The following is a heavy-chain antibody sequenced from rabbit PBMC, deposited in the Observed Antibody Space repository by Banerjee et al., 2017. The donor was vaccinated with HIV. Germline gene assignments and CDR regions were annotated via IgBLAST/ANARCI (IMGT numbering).Heavy chain of an antibody. Sequence: QSLEESGGDLVKPGASLTLTCTASGFSFSSTYYMCWVRQAPGKGLEWIGCIYGGSGSAYYASWVNGRFTISRSTSLNTVDLKMTSLTAADTATYFCARGGSGWGNGDSDGYSDLWGPGTLVTVS. CDR3: ARGGSGWGNGDSDGYSDL. CDR1: GFSFSSTYY. D-gene: IGHD4-1*01. V-gene: IGHV1S43*01. CDR2: IYGGSGSA. J-gene: IGHJ4*01.